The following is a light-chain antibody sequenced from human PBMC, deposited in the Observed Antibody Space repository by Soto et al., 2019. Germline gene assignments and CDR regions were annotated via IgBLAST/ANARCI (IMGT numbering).Light chain of an antibody. J-gene: IGLJ1*01. V-gene: IGLV2-14*01. CDR3: ISYTSSSTLDV. Sequence: QSVLTQPASVSGSPGQSITISSTGTSSDVGGYNYVSWYQQHPGKAPKLMIYDVSNRPSGVSNRFSGSKSGNTASLTISGLQAEDEADYYCISYTSSSTLDVFGTGTKLTVL. CDR1: SSDVGGYNY. CDR2: DVS.